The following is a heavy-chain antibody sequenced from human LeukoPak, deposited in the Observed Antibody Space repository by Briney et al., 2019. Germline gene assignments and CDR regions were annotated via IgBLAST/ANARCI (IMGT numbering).Heavy chain of an antibody. CDR2: ISPSGSTI. Sequence: PGGSLRLSCAASGFMFSDYYMSWIRQAPGKGLEWVSYISPSGSTIFYADSVKGRFTISRDNAKNPLFLQMNNLGVEDTAVYYCARVPPDWECSNSICYTWYFDLWGRGTLVTVSS. CDR1: GFMFSDYY. J-gene: IGHJ2*01. V-gene: IGHV3-11*04. D-gene: IGHD2-2*02. CDR3: ARVPPDWECSNSICYTWYFDL.